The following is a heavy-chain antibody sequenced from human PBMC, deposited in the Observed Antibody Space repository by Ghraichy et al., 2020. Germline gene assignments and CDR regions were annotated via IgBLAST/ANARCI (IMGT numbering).Heavy chain of an antibody. CDR1: GNTLSKLS. D-gene: IGHD3-3*01. Sequence: ASVKVSCKVSGNTLSKLSIHWVRQAPGKGLEWMGGFDPEEGERIYGQNFQGRVSMTEDTSTDTAYMELRSLRSEDTAVYYCATAPVMVTISGRREYYSDYCMDVWGQGTTVTVSS. CDR3: ATAPVMVTISGRREYYSDYCMDV. V-gene: IGHV1-24*01. J-gene: IGHJ6*02. CDR2: FDPEEGER.